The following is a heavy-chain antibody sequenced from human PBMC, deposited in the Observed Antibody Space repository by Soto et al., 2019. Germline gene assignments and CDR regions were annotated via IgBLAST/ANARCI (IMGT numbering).Heavy chain of an antibody. D-gene: IGHD3-10*01. J-gene: IGHJ1*01. V-gene: IGHV2-5*01. CDR1: GFSLTTSGVG. Sequence: QITLKESGPTLVKPTQTLTLTCTFSGFSLTTSGVGVGWIRQPPGKALEWLATIHWNDDNHYSPYLKSRLTXTXATSKNQVVLTMTNMDPVDTATYFCAHRRVSEGLGFWGLGTLVTVSS. CDR3: AHRRVSEGLGF. CDR2: IHWNDDN.